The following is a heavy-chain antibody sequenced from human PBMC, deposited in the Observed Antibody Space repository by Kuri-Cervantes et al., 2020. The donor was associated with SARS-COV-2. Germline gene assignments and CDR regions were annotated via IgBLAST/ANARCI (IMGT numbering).Heavy chain of an antibody. CDR1: GYTFTSYA. CDR2: IIPIFGTA. V-gene: IGHV1-69*13. CDR3: ARGGPAMVGYYYYGMDV. Sequence: SVKVSCKASGYTFTSYAMSWVRQAPGQGLEWMGGIIPIFGTAKYAQKFQGRVTITADESTSTAYMELSSLRSEDTAVYYCARGGPAMVGYYYYGMDVWGQGTTVTVSS. J-gene: IGHJ6*02. D-gene: IGHD5-18*01.